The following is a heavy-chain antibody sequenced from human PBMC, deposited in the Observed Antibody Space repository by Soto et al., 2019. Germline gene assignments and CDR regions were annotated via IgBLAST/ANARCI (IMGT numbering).Heavy chain of an antibody. CDR3: ARDRLVRGVYYYYYGMDV. CDR1: GGTFSSYA. Sequence: GASVKVSCKASGGTFSSYAISWVRQAPGQGLEWMGGIIPIFGTANYAQKFQGRVTITADESTSTAYMELSSLRSEDTAVYYCARDRLVRGVYYYYYGMDVWGQGTTVTVSS. V-gene: IGHV1-69*13. J-gene: IGHJ6*02. D-gene: IGHD3-10*01. CDR2: IIPIFGTA.